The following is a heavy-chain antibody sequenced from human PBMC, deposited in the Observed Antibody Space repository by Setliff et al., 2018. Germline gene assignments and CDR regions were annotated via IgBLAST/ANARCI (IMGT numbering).Heavy chain of an antibody. CDR3: ATDLNWENY. Sequence: GGSLRLSCAASGFTFSRYWMTWVRQAPGKGLECLANIKPDGSEIYYVDSVRGRFTISRDNARNSLYLQMNSLRVEDTAIYYCATDLNWENYWGRGTLVTVSS. CDR1: GFTFSRYW. CDR2: IKPDGSEI. J-gene: IGHJ4*02. D-gene: IGHD7-27*01. V-gene: IGHV3-7*01.